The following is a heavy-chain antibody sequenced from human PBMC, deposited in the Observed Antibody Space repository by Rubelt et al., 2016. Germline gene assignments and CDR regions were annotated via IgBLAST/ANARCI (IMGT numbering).Heavy chain of an antibody. Sequence: EVQLVESGGGLVKPGGSLRLSCAASGFTLSSYSMNWVRQAPGKGLEWVSFISPSSSYIYYSDSVKGRFTFSSDDAKNSLYLQMNSLRAEDTAVYYCARVYSSYVDYWGRGTLVTVSS. CDR1: GFTLSSYS. D-gene: IGHD4-11*01. CDR2: ISPSSSYI. CDR3: ARVYSSYVDY. J-gene: IGHJ4*02. V-gene: IGHV3-21*01.